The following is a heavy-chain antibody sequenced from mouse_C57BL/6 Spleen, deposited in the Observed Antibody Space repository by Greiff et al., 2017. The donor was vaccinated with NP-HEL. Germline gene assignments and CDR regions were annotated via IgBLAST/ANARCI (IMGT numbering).Heavy chain of an antibody. CDR3: ARGEITTVVADMDY. Sequence: VQLVESGAELARPGASVKLSCKASGYTFTSYGISWVKQRTGQGLEWIGEIYPRSGNTYYNEKFKGKATLTADKSSSTAYMELRSLTSEDSAVYFCARGEITTVVADMDYWGQGTSVTVSS. CDR1: GYTFTSYG. D-gene: IGHD1-1*01. V-gene: IGHV1-81*01. J-gene: IGHJ4*01. CDR2: IYPRSGNT.